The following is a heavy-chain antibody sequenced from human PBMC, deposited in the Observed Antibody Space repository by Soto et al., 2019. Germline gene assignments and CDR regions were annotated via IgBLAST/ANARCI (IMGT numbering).Heavy chain of an antibody. CDR2: IYWDDDK. CDR3: ALDYYDSSCYYYAFGNY. D-gene: IGHD3-22*01. J-gene: IGHJ4*02. V-gene: IGHV2-5*02. Sequence: QITLKESGPTLVKPTQTLTLTCTFSGFSLSTSGVGVGWIRQPPGKALEWLAIIYWDDDKRYSPSLKSRLTITKDTFKNQVVLTRTNMDPVDTTTYYCALDYYDSSCYYYAFGNYWGQGTLVTVSS. CDR1: GFSLSTSGVG.